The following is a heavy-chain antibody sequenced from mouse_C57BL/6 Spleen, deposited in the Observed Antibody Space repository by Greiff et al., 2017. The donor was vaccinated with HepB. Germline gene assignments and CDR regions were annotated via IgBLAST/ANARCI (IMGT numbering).Heavy chain of an antibody. V-gene: IGHV14-1*01. J-gene: IGHJ3*01. CDR1: GFNIKDFY. CDR3: TLYYGSSPLAY. CDR2: IDPEDGDT. D-gene: IGHD1-1*01. Sequence: VQLQQSGAELVRPGASVKLSCTASGFNIKDFYMHWVKQRPEQGLEWIGRIDPEDGDTEYAPKFQGKATMTADTSSNTAYLQLSSLTSEDTAVYYCTLYYGSSPLAYWGQGTLVTVSA.